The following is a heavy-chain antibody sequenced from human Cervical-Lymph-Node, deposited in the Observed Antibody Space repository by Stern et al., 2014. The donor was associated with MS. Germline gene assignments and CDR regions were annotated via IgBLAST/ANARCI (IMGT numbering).Heavy chain of an antibody. Sequence: QLQLQESGPGLVKPSQTLSLTCTVSGGSISSGGYYWSWIRQHPGKGLEWIGYIYYSGSTYYNPSLKSRVTISVDTSKNQFSLKLSSVTAADTAVYYCARKSYDFWSGYHPFDYWGQGTLVTVSS. CDR2: IYYSGST. V-gene: IGHV4-31*03. D-gene: IGHD3-3*01. J-gene: IGHJ4*02. CDR3: ARKSYDFWSGYHPFDY. CDR1: GGSISSGGYY.